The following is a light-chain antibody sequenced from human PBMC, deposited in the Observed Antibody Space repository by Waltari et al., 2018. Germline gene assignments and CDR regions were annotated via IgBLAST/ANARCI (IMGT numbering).Light chain of an antibody. CDR2: DVS. Sequence: SALTQPASVSGSPGQSVTFSCAGASGDIGTYNSVSWYQLLPGKAPKLMVFDVSNRPVGVSHRFSCSKSGNTASLTISGLQAEDEASYYCTSFTTSKTVIFGGGTKLTVL. J-gene: IGLJ2*01. CDR1: SGDIGTYNS. CDR3: TSFTTSKTVI. V-gene: IGLV2-14*03.